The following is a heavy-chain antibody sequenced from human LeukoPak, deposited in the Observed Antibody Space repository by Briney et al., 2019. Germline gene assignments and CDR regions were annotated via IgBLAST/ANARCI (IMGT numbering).Heavy chain of an antibody. V-gene: IGHV1-46*01. Sequence: ASVKVSCKASGGTFSNYAISWVRQAPGQGLEWMGLINPSGGNTRYAQKFQDRVTMTRDTSTSTVYMELSSLRSEDTAMYSCARDRTHYYESSGYYSRWEYWGQGTLITVSS. J-gene: IGHJ4*02. D-gene: IGHD3-22*01. CDR2: INPSGGNT. CDR1: GGTFSNYA. CDR3: ARDRTHYYESSGYYSRWEY.